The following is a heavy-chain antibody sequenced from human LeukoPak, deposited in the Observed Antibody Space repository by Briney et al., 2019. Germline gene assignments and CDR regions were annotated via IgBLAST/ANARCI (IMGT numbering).Heavy chain of an antibody. V-gene: IGHV4-34*01. CDR1: GGSFSGYY. J-gene: IGHJ3*02. CDR3: ARATLLRITMIVVVGHAFDI. Sequence: SETLSLTCAVYGGSFSGYYWSWIRQPPGKGLEWIGEINHSESTNYNPSLKSRVTISVDTSKNQFSLKLSSVTAADTAVYYCARATLLRITMIVVVGHAFDIWGQGTMVTVSS. D-gene: IGHD3-22*01. CDR2: INHSEST.